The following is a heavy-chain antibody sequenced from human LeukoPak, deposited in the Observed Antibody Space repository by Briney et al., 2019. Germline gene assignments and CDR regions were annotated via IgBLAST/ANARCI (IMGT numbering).Heavy chain of an antibody. Sequence: ASETLSLTCTVSGGSISSGSYYWSWIRQPAGKGLEWIGRIYTSGSTNYNPSLKSRVTISVDTSKNQFSLKLSSVTAADTAVYYCARGYCSSTSCYAAAYWGQGTLVTVSS. CDR1: GGSISSGSYY. V-gene: IGHV4-61*02. CDR2: IYTSGST. CDR3: ARGYCSSTSCYAAAY. J-gene: IGHJ4*02. D-gene: IGHD2-2*01.